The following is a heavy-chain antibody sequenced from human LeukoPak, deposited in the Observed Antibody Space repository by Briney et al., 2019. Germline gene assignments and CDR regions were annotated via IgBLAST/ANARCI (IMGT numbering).Heavy chain of an antibody. CDR1: GFTVSSNY. D-gene: IGHD5-12*01. Sequence: GGSLRLSCAASGFTVSSNYMSWVRQAPGKGLEWVSVIYSGGGSTYYADSVKGRFTISRDNSKNTLYLQMNSLRDDDSAVYYCARMNTGNDSAPSDYWGQGTLVIVSS. CDR3: ARMNTGNDSAPSDY. J-gene: IGHJ4*02. V-gene: IGHV3-66*01. CDR2: IYSGGGST.